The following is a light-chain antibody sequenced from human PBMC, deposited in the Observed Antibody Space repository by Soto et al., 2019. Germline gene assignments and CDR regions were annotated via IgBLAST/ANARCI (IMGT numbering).Light chain of an antibody. CDR3: QSYDSSLSGSV. J-gene: IGLJ2*01. Sequence: QSVLTQPPSVFGAPGPRFTTPSPGSSPKIGAGYDVHWYQQLPGTAPKLLIYGNSNRPSGVPDRFSGSKSGTSASLAITGLQAEDEADYYCQSYDSSLSGSVFGGGTQLTVL. CDR2: GNS. CDR1: SPKIGAGYD. V-gene: IGLV1-40*01.